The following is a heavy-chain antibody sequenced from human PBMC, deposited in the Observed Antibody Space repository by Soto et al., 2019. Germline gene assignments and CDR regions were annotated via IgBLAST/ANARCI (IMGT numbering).Heavy chain of an antibody. V-gene: IGHV3-7*01. CDR3: ARDVSAGGKVVPSAPDY. D-gene: IGHD2-2*01. CDR2: INQDGSEK. Sequence: GGSLRLSCAVSGFIFSRFWMTWVRQAPGKGLEWVANINQDGSEKYYVDSVKGRFTISKDNAKDSLYLQVNNLRVEDTGVYYCARDVSAGGKVVPSAPDYWGQGTLVTVSS. J-gene: IGHJ4*02. CDR1: GFIFSRFW.